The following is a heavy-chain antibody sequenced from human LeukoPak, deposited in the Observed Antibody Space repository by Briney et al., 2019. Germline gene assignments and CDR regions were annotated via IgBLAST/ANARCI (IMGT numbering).Heavy chain of an antibody. J-gene: IGHJ5*02. Sequence: GASVKVSCKASGYTFTSYYMHWVRQAPGQGLEWMGLSNPTGDSTGYAQTFRGRVIITRDLSTSTDFMELSSMRSEDTAVYYCAGDNSVGDNAWWFDPWGQGTLVTVSS. V-gene: IGHV1-46*01. CDR1: GYTFTSYY. CDR2: SNPTGDST. CDR3: AGDNSVGDNAWWFDP. D-gene: IGHD1-26*01.